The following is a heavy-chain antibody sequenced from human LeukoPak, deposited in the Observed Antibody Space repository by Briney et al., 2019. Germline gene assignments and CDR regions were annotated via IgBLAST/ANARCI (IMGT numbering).Heavy chain of an antibody. CDR1: GGSISSGDYY. Sequence: SETLSLTCTVSGGSISSGDYYWSWIRQPPGKGLEWIGYIYYSGSTYYNPSLKSRVTISVDTSKNQFSLKPSSVTAADTAVYYCARGIFMTTVTTGDLHYGMDVWGQGTTVTVSS. V-gene: IGHV4-30-4*01. J-gene: IGHJ6*02. D-gene: IGHD4-11*01. CDR2: IYYSGST. CDR3: ARGIFMTTVTTGDLHYGMDV.